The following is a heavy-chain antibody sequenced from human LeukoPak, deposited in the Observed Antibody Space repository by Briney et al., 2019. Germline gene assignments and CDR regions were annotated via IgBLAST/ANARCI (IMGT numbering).Heavy chain of an antibody. V-gene: IGHV3-13*01. D-gene: IGHD1-26*01. CDR2: IGTAGDT. CDR1: GFTFSNHA. CDR3: VRQQTSHGNFDY. J-gene: IGHJ4*02. Sequence: AGGSLRLSCATSGFTFSNHAMHWVRQATGKGLEWVSAIGTAGDTFYPGSVKGRFTISRENAKNSLSLRINSLKAEDTAVYYCVRQQTSHGNFDYWGQGTLVTVSS.